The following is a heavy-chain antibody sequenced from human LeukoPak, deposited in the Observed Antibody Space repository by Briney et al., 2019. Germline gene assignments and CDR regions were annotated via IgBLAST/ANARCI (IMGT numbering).Heavy chain of an antibody. V-gene: IGHV4-31*03. CDR1: GGSISSGGYY. Sequence: PSQTLSLTCTVSGGSISSGGYYWSWIRQHPGKGLEWIGYVYYSGSTYYNPSLKSRVTISVDTSKNQFSLKLSSVTAADTAVYYCAGSIVGAARDYWGRGTLVTVSS. J-gene: IGHJ4*02. CDR3: AGSIVGAARDY. D-gene: IGHD1-26*01. CDR2: VYYSGST.